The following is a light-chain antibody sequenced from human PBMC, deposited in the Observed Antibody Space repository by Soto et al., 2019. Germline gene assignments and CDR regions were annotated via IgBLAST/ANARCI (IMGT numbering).Light chain of an antibody. V-gene: IGLV2-14*03. Sequence: QSALTQDASVSGSPGQSITISCTGTSIDVGGYNYVSWYQHHPGKAPKLMIYDVFTRPSGVSNRFSGSKSGNTASLTISALQAEDEADYYCTSWTSTSTYVFGSGTRSPS. J-gene: IGLJ1*01. CDR3: TSWTSTSTYV. CDR2: DVF. CDR1: SIDVGGYNY.